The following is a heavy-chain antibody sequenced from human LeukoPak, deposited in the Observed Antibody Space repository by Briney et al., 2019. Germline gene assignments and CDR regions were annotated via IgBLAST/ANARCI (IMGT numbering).Heavy chain of an antibody. CDR1: GITLSNYG. CDR2: ISGSGGST. Sequence: GGSLRLSCAVSGITLSNYGMSWVRQAPGKGLEWVACISGSGGSTSYADSVKGRFTISRDNPRNTLYLQMNSLRAEDTAVYFCAKRGVVIRVILVGFHKEAYYFDSWGQGALVTVSS. CDR3: AKRGVVIRVILVGFHKEAYYFDS. V-gene: IGHV3-23*01. J-gene: IGHJ4*02. D-gene: IGHD3-22*01.